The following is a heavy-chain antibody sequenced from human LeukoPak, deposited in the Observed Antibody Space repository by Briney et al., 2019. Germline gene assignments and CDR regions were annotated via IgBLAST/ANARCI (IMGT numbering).Heavy chain of an antibody. CDR3: ARLRTGSEIDY. CDR2: IYYSGRT. J-gene: IGHJ4*02. Sequence: SETLSLTCSVSGGSISSYYWSWIRQPPGKGLEWIGYIYYSGRTSYNPSLKSRVTISVDTSKNQFSLRLSSVTAADTAVYYCARLRTGSEIDYWGQGTLVTVSS. CDR1: GGSISSYY. V-gene: IGHV4-59*08. D-gene: IGHD2-8*02.